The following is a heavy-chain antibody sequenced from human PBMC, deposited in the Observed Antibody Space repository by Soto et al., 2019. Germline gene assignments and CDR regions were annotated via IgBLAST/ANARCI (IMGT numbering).Heavy chain of an antibody. Sequence: QVQLVQSGAEVKKPGASVKVSCKASGYTFTSYAMHWVRQAPGQRLEWMGWINAGNGNTKYSQKFQGRVTITRDTSASTADMELSSLRSEDTAVYYCATLASGREYYFDYWGQGTLVTVSS. D-gene: IGHD1-26*01. CDR1: GYTFTSYA. CDR3: ATLASGREYYFDY. V-gene: IGHV1-3*01. CDR2: INAGNGNT. J-gene: IGHJ4*02.